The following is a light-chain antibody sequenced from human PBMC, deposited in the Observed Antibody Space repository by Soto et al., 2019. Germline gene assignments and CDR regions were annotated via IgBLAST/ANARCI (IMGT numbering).Light chain of an antibody. CDR1: QSVSSY. J-gene: IGKJ4*01. V-gene: IGKV3-11*01. CDR2: DAS. Sequence: EIVLTQSPATLSLSPGERATLSCRASQSVSSYLAWYQQKPGQAPRLLIYDASNRATGIPARFSGSGSGTDFTLTISSLEPEDFSVYYCQLRSNWPPITFGGGNKVEIK. CDR3: QLRSNWPPIT.